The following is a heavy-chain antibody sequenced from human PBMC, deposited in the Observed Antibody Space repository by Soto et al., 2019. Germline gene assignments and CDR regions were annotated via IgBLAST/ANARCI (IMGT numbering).Heavy chain of an antibody. CDR1: GQSFSGHS. Sequence: QVQLQQWGAGLVKPSETLSLSCAVYGQSFSGHSWAWIRQPPGKGLEWVGEINESGSTYYNPSLRSRATISTDTSKNQFSLKLSSVSAADTAAYFCARGSGIVALPGELEDVKYDYWGQGPLVNVSS. D-gene: IGHD1-1*01. CDR2: INESGST. J-gene: IGHJ4*02. V-gene: IGHV4-34*01. CDR3: ARGSGIVALPGELEDVKYDY.